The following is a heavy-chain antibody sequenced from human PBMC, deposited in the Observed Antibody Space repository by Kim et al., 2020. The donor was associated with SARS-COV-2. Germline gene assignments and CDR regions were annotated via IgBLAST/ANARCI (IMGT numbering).Heavy chain of an antibody. V-gene: IGHV5-51*01. J-gene: IGHJ4*02. CDR3: ARRGWVSGGGSLYYFDF. Sequence: GESLKISCKGAAYTFTDYWVAWVRQKPGKGLEWMGMTWPRDSATRYSPSFQGQVTITVDKSINTAYLQWRSLKASYTAVYYCARRGWVSGGGSLYYFDFWGQSTLVTVSS. CDR2: TWPRDSAT. D-gene: IGHD2-15*01. CDR1: AYTFTDYW.